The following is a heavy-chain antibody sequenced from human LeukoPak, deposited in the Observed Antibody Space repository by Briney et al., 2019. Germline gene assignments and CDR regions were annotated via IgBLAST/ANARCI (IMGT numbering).Heavy chain of an antibody. CDR1: GGSFSGYY. J-gene: IGHJ6*02. V-gene: IGHV4-34*01. D-gene: IGHD2-2*01. Sequence: SETLSLTCAVYGGSFSGYYWSWIRQPPGKGLEWIGEINHSGSTNYNPSLKSRVTISVDTSKNQFSLKLSSVAAADTAVYYCARGIVVVPAAIIRDSPYGMDVWGQGTTVTVSS. CDR2: INHSGST. CDR3: ARGIVVVPAAIIRDSPYGMDV.